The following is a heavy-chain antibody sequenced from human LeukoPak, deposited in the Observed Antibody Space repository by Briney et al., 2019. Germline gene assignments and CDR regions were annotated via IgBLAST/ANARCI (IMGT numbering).Heavy chain of an antibody. D-gene: IGHD2-15*01. V-gene: IGHV3-11*04. CDR3: AGSGGSSCFLGCGFDY. CDR2: ISTGGSNI. CDR1: GFTFSDYY. J-gene: IGHJ4*02. Sequence: GGSLRLSCAASGFTFSDYYMIWVRQASGKGLEWVSYISTGGSNIYYADSVRGRFTISRDDAKNSLYLQMNSLRAEDTAVYYCAGSGGSSCFLGCGFDYWGQGTLVTVSS.